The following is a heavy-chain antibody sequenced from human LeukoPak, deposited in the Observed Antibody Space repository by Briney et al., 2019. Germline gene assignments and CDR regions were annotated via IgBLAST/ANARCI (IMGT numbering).Heavy chain of an antibody. D-gene: IGHD3-10*01. CDR1: GGSISSGGYY. V-gene: IGHV4-30-2*01. CDR2: IYHSGST. Sequence: PSETLSLTCTVSGGSISSGGYYWSWIRQPPGKGLEWIGYIYHSGSTYYDPPLKSRVTISVDRSKNQFSLKLSSVTAADTAVYYCARARTFPIWFGEYLFDYWGQGTLVTVSS. J-gene: IGHJ4*02. CDR3: ARARTFPIWFGEYLFDY.